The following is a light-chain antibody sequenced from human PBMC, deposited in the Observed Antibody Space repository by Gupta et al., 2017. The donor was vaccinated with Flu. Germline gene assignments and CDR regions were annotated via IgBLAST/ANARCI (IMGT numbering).Light chain of an antibody. CDR3: QQYDNWPWT. J-gene: IGKJ1*01. CDR1: QRISRS. CDR2: GAS. Sequence: GKTATLSCRASQRISRSLVWFQQRPGQAPRLLIYGASTRATGIPARFSGSGSGTEFTLTISDLQSEDFAVYYCQQYDNWPWTFGQGTKVEI. V-gene: IGKV3-15*01.